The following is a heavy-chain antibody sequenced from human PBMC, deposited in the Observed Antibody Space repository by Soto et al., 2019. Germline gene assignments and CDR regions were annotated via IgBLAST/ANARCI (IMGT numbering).Heavy chain of an antibody. Sequence: PSETLSLTCTVSGGSIRSSSYYWGWLRQPPGKGLEWIGNIYYSGSTYYNPSLKSRVTISVDTSKNQFSLKLSSVTAADTAVYYCARAPRGNYGYPSYFDYWGQGTLVTVSS. J-gene: IGHJ4*02. D-gene: IGHD3-10*01. CDR2: IYYSGST. CDR3: ARAPRGNYGYPSYFDY. CDR1: GGSIRSSSYY. V-gene: IGHV4-39*07.